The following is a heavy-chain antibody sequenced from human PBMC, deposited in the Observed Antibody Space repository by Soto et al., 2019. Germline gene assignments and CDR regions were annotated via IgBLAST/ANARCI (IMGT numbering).Heavy chain of an antibody. J-gene: IGHJ6*02. CDR2: ISSSSSTI. CDR1: GFTFSSYS. V-gene: IGHV3-48*02. Sequence: EVQLVESGGGLVQPGGSLRLSCAASGFTFSSYSMNWVRQAPGKGLEWVSYISSSSSTIYYADSVKGRFTISRDNAKNSLYLQMNSLRDEDTAVYYCARDLSPHYYGSGCYYTLTDYYYYYGMDVWGQGTTVTVSS. CDR3: ARDLSPHYYGSGCYYTLTDYYYYYGMDV. D-gene: IGHD3-10*01.